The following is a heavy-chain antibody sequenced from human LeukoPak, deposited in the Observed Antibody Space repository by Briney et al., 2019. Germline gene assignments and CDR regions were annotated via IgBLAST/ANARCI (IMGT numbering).Heavy chain of an antibody. V-gene: IGHV1-18*04. Sequence: ASVKVSCKASGYTFTSYYMHWVRQAPGQGLEWMGWISAYNGNTNYAQKLQGRVTMTTDTSTSTAYMELRSLRSDDTAVYYCARGPIAVTPPDYWGQGTLVTVSS. D-gene: IGHD6-19*01. J-gene: IGHJ4*02. CDR3: ARGPIAVTPPDY. CDR2: ISAYNGNT. CDR1: GYTFTSYY.